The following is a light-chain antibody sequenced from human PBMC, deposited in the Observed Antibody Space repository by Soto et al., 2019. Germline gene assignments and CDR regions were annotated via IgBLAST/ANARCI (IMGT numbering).Light chain of an antibody. CDR1: SDDVGGYNY. CDR3: SSYSSSPSYV. V-gene: IGLV2-14*01. Sequence: HSALTQPASVSGSPGQSITMSCTGTSDDVGGYNYVSWYQQHPGEVPKLVIFEVSNRPSGVSNRFSGSKSGNTASLTISGRQAEDEAEYYCSSYSSSPSYVFGTGTKLTVL. J-gene: IGLJ1*01. CDR2: EVS.